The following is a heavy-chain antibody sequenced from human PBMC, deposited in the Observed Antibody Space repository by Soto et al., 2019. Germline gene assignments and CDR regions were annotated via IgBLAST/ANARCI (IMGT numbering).Heavy chain of an antibody. CDR2: IIPIFGTA. CDR1: GGTFSSYA. V-gene: IGHV1-69*13. J-gene: IGHJ6*02. Sequence: SVKVSCKASGGTFSSYAISWVRQAPGQGLEWMGGIIPIFGTANYAQKFQGRVTITADESTSTAYMELSSLRSEDTAVYYCARGITIIENELYYYYGTDVWGQGTTVTVSS. D-gene: IGHD3-22*01. CDR3: ARGITIIENELYYYYGTDV.